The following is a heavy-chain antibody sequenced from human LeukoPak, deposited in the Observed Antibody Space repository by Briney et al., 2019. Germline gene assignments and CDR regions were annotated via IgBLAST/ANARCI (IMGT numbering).Heavy chain of an antibody. Sequence: GASVMVSCKASGYRFSSYDINWVRQATGQGLEWMAYMNPNSGNTVFAQNFRDRLTITRSTSMSTAYMELTSLRSQDTAVYYCARADSPGASFHYWGQGTLVTVSS. V-gene: IGHV1-8*03. CDR2: MNPNSGNT. J-gene: IGHJ4*02. CDR1: GYRFSSYD. D-gene: IGHD1-26*01. CDR3: ARADSPGASFHY.